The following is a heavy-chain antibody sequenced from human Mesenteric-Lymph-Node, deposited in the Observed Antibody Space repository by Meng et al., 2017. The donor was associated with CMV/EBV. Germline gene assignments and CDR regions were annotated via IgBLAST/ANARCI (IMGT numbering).Heavy chain of an antibody. V-gene: IGHV3-30*02. J-gene: IGHJ6*04. Sequence: GGSLRLSCAASGFMFGGYGMHWVRRPPGKGLEWVAFIRYDGSNVYYGDSVKGRFTISRDNSKNTLYLQMNSLKTEDTAVYYCSTVFRNYYYYAMDVWGKGTTVIVSS. CDR2: IRYDGSNV. CDR3: STVFRNYYYYAMDV. CDR1: GFMFGGYG.